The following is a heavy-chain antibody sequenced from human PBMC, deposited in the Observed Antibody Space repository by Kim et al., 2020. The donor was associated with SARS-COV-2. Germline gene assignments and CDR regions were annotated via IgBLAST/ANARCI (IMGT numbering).Heavy chain of an antibody. D-gene: IGHD1-26*01. CDR3: ATGGGSYNYYYYGMDV. Sequence: ASVKVSCKASGYTFTGYYMHWVRQAPGQGLEWMGRINPNSGGTNYAQKFQGRVTMTRDTSISTAYMELSRLRSDDTAVYYCATGGGSYNYYYYGMDVWGQGTTVTVSS. V-gene: IGHV1-2*06. CDR1: GYTFTGYY. CDR2: INPNSGGT. J-gene: IGHJ6*02.